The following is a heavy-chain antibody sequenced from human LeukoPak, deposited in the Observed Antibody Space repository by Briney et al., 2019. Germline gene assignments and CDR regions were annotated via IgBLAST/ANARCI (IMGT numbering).Heavy chain of an antibody. V-gene: IGHV1-69*05. J-gene: IGHJ5*02. Sequence: GSSVKVSCKASGGTFSSYAISWVRQAPGQGLEWMGVIIPIFGTANYAQKFQGRVTITTDESTSTAYLELSSLRSEDTAVYYCARDASTEIYSSGWYSRFDPWGQGTLVTVSS. D-gene: IGHD6-19*01. CDR3: ARDASTEIYSSGWYSRFDP. CDR1: GGTFSSYA. CDR2: IIPIFGTA.